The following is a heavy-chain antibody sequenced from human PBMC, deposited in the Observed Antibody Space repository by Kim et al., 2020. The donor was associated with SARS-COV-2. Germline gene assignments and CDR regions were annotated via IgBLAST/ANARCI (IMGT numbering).Heavy chain of an antibody. Sequence: SVKVSCKASGGTFSTYAISWVRQAPGQGLEWMGRIIPALNIRNYAQKFQGRVTIIADESTSTAYMELSSLRSEDTAVYYCARGGATVETPPDYWGRGTLVTVSS. J-gene: IGHJ4*02. CDR1: GGTFSTYA. D-gene: IGHD1-26*01. CDR2: IIPALNIR. CDR3: ARGGATVETPPDY. V-gene: IGHV1-69*04.